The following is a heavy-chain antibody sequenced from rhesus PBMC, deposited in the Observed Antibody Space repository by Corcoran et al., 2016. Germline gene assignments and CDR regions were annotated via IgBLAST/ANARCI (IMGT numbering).Heavy chain of an antibody. CDR3: ASGGYYEDDYGYYLRGYFEF. CDR2: INGNSGST. J-gene: IGHJ1*01. CDR1: GGSFSSYW. D-gene: IGHD3-9*01. Sequence: QVQLQESGPGLVKPSETLSLTCAVSGGSFSSYWWSWIRQPPGKGLEWIGEINGNSGSTTYNPSLKSRVTISKDAFKNQFALKLSSVTAADTAVYYCASGGYYEDDYGYYLRGYFEFWGQGALVTVSS. V-gene: IGHV4-80*01.